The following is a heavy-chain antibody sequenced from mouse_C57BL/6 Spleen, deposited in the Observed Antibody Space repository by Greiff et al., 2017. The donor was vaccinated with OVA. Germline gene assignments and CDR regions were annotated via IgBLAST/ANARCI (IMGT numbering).Heavy chain of an antibody. CDR2: IRNKANGYTT. D-gene: IGHD1-1*01. V-gene: IGHV7-3*01. J-gene: IGHJ2*01. CDR1: GFTFTDYY. CDR3: ARWLYYGSSYGDYFDY. Sequence: EVMLVESGGGLVQPGGSLSLSCAASGFTFTDYYMSWVRQPPGKALEWLGFIRNKANGYTTEYSASVKGRFTISRDNSQSILYLQMNALRAEDSATYYCARWLYYGSSYGDYFDYWGQGTTLTVSS.